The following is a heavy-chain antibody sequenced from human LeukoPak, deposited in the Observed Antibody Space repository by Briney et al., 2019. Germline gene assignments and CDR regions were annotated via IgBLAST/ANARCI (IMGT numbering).Heavy chain of an antibody. V-gene: IGHV4-34*01. D-gene: IGHD6-19*01. CDR3: ASTVATGPSSGLDY. CDR1: GGSFSGYY. CDR2: INHSGST. Sequence: PSETLSLTCAVYGGSFSGYYWSWIRQPPGKGLEWIGEINHSGSTNYNPSLKSRVTISVDTSKNQFSLKLSSVTAADVAVYYCASTVATGPSSGLDYWGQGTLVTVSS. J-gene: IGHJ4*02.